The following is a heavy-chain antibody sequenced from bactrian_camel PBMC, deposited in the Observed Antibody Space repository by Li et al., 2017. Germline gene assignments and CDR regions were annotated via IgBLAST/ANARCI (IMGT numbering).Heavy chain of an antibody. CDR3: AADDRPANCRLRAHGY. J-gene: IGHJ6*01. V-gene: IGHV3S55*01. CDR1: GLRNWYY. CDR2: IGNGGTT. D-gene: IGHD7*01. Sequence: HVQLVESGGNLVQAGGSLNLSCVASGLRNWYYWSWFRQAPGKEREGLAVIGNGGTTMYADSVKGRFTISQDNAKNTLYLQMNSLKPEDSAMYSCAADDRPANCRLRAHGYRGEGTQVTVS.